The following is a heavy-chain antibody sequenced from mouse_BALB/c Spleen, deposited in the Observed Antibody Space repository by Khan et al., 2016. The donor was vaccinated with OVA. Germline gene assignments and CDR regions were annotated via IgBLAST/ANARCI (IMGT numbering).Heavy chain of an antibody. V-gene: IGHV1-7*01. CDR1: GYTFTNYW. CDR3: VNHGRSSAWVTY. J-gene: IGHJ3*01. CDR2: INPSTDYT. D-gene: IGHD1-1*01. Sequence: QVQLQQSGAELAKPGASVKMSCKASGYTFTNYWMHWVKQRPGQGLEWIGYINPSTDYTEYNQKFKDKATLTADKSSSTAYMQLTSLTSEDSALYYCVNHGRSSAWVTYWGQGTLVTVSA.